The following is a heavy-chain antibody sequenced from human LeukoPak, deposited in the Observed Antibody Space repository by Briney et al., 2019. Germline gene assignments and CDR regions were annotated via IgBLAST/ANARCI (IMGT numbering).Heavy chain of an antibody. V-gene: IGHV4-59*01. CDR3: ARETSQKGAHYMDV. Sequence: SETLSLTCTVSGGSISSYYWSWIRQPPGKGLEYIGYIYYSGSTNYNPSLKSRLTISVDTSKNQFSLKLSSVTAADTAVNYCARETSQKGAHYMDVWGKGTTVTISS. CDR1: GGSISSYY. J-gene: IGHJ6*03. D-gene: IGHD3-16*01. CDR2: IYYSGST.